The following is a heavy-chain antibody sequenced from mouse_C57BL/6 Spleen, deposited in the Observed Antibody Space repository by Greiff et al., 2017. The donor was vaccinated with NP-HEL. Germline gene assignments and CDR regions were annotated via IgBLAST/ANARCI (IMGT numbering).Heavy chain of an antibody. V-gene: IGHV1-82*01. Sequence: VQLQQSGPELVKPGASVKISCKASGYAFSSSWMNWVKQRPGKGLEWIGRIYPGDGDTKYNGKFKGKATLTADKSSSPAYRQLRSLTSADSAVYCCARGELVDYWGQGTTLTVSS. CDR1: GYAFSSSW. D-gene: IGHD4-1*01. CDR3: ARGELVDY. CDR2: IYPGDGDT. J-gene: IGHJ2*01.